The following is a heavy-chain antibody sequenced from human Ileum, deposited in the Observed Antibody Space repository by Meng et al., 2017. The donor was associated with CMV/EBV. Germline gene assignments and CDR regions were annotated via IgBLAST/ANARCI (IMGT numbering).Heavy chain of an antibody. Sequence: CAASGFTVSSDYMNWVRQPPGKGLGWISVINTGSSTSYAVSVKGRFTISRDISKNTLYLQMNSLRAEDTAVYYCARADLTDYWYFDLWGRGTLVTVSS. CDR3: ARADLTDYWYFDL. V-gene: IGHV3-53*01. CDR1: GFTVSSDY. D-gene: IGHD7-27*01. CDR2: INTGSST. J-gene: IGHJ2*01.